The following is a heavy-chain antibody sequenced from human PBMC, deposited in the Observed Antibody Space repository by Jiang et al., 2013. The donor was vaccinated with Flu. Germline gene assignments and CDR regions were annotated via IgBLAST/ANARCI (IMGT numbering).Heavy chain of an antibody. Sequence: VQLVESGGGLVQPGGSLRLSCSASGFTFSSYAMHWVRQAPGKGLEYVSAISSNGGSTYYADSVKGRFTISRDNSKNTLYLQMSSLRAEDTAVYYCVKEGYYDFWSGYYTIPSSPYFDYWGQGTLVTVSS. J-gene: IGHJ4*02. CDR3: VKEGYYDFWSGYYTIPSSPYFDY. V-gene: IGHV3-64D*06. D-gene: IGHD3-3*01. CDR2: ISSNGGST. CDR1: GFTFSSYA.